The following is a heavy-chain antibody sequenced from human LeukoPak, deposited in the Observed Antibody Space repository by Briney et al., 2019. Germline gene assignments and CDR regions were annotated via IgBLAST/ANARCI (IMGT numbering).Heavy chain of an antibody. CDR2: IYYSSGST. D-gene: IGHD3-10*01. V-gene: IGHV4-61*01. J-gene: IGHJ6*02. CDR1: GGSVSSGSYY. CDR3: ARVLYGSGSYYGMDV. Sequence: SETLSLTCTVSGGSVSSGSYYWTWVRQPPGKGLEWIGYIYYSSGSTNYNPSLKSRVTISVDTSKNQFALKLSSVTAADTAVYYCARVLYGSGSYYGMDVWGQGTTVTVSS.